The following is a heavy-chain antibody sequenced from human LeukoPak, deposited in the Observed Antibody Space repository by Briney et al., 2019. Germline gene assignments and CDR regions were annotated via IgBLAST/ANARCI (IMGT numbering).Heavy chain of an antibody. CDR2: VTSSSRGK. CDR1: GFTLGDYA. D-gene: IGHD3-22*01. CDR3: ATTYYYDRSGYAGY. J-gene: IGHJ4*02. V-gene: IGHV3-9*01. Sequence: GGSLRLSCEASGFTLGDYAIHWVRQVPGKGLEWVSGVTSSSRGKKYADSVKGRFTISRDNAKNTLYLQMNSLGAEDTAVYYCATTYYYDRSGYAGYWGQGTLVTVSS.